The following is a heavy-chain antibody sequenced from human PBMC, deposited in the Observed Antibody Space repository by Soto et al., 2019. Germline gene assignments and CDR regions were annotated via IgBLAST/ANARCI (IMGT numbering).Heavy chain of an antibody. J-gene: IGHJ4*02. CDR1: GGSFSGYY. CDR2: IDHSGST. CDR3: ARPRVAAASSPFDY. V-gene: IGHV4-34*01. D-gene: IGHD6-13*01. Sequence: SETLSLTCAVYGGSFSGYYWSWIRQSPGKGLEWIGEIDHSGSTNYNPSLKSRVTVSVDTSKNQFSLELSSVTAADTAVYYCARPRVAAASSPFDYWGQGTLVTVSS.